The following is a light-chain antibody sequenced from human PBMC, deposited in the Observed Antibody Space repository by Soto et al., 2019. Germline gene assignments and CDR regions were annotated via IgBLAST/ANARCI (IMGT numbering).Light chain of an antibody. CDR2: AAS. Sequence: DIQMTQSPSSLSASVGDRVTITCRTSQDISNYLAWYQQKPGKVPKLLIYAASTLQSGLHSRFSGGGSGTDDALTISSRQPEDVATYYCQKYNSAPHTFGGGTKVEIQ. CDR3: QKYNSAPHT. V-gene: IGKV1-27*01. J-gene: IGKJ4*01. CDR1: QDISNY.